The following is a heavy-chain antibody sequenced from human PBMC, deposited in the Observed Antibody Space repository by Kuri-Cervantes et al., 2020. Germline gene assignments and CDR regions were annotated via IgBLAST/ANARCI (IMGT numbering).Heavy chain of an antibody. D-gene: IGHD4-17*01. Sequence: ESLKISCTVSGGSISSYYWSWIRQPPGKGLEWIGYIYYSGSTNYNPYLKSRVTISVDTSKNQFSLKPSSVTAADTAVYYCARRPYVYGDYYFDYWGQGTLVTVSS. CDR3: ARRPYVYGDYYFDY. J-gene: IGHJ4*02. V-gene: IGHV4-59*01. CDR1: GGSISSYY. CDR2: IYYSGST.